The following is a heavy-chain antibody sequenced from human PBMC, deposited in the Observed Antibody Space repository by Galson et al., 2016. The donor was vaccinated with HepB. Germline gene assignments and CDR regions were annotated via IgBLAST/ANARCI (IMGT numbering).Heavy chain of an antibody. CDR3: AHLQLEDSGSYYIGGYNWFDP. CDR1: GFSLRTSGVG. CDR2: IYWDDDK. J-gene: IGHJ5*02. D-gene: IGHD3-10*01. Sequence: PALVKPTQTLTLTCSFSGFSLRTSGVGVGWIRQPPGKALEWLALIYWDDDKHYSPSLKGRLTITKDTSKNQVVLTVTNMDPVDTATYYCAHLQLEDSGSYYIGGYNWFDPWGHGTLVTVSS. V-gene: IGHV2-5*02.